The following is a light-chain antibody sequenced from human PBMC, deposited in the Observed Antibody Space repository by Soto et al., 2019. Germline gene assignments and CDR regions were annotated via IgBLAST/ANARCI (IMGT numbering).Light chain of an antibody. Sequence: VECTEPPGRRTLSTGERATLSCRASQTVRNNYLAWYQQKPGQAPRLLIYDASSRATGIPDRFSGGGSGTDFTLTISRLEPEDFAVYYCQQFSSHPLTFGGGTKVDI. CDR3: QQFSSHPLT. CDR2: DAS. J-gene: IGKJ4*01. V-gene: IGKV3-20*01. CDR1: QTVRNNY.